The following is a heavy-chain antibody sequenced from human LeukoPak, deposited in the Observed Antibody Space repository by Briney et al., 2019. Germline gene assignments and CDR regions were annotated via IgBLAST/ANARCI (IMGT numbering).Heavy chain of an antibody. V-gene: IGHV3-30*04. J-gene: IGHJ4*02. CDR1: GFTYRTFA. CDR2: ISFDGSNQ. D-gene: IGHD5-24*01. Sequence: GGSLRLSCAASGFTYRTFAMHWVRQAPGKGLEWVASISFDGSNQYATDSVKGRFTISRDNSKNTLYLQMNNLRTEDTAVYYCATQAEGYNSYFDYWGQGTLVTVSS. CDR3: ATQAEGYNSYFDY.